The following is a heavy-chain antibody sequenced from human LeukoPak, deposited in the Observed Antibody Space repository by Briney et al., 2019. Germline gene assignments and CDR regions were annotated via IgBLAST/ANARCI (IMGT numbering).Heavy chain of an antibody. CDR1: GYTFTSYD. D-gene: IGHD6-19*01. V-gene: IGHV1-8*03. Sequence: ASVKVSCKASGYTFTSYDINWVRQATGQGLEWMGWMNPNSVNTGYAQKFQGRVTITRNTSISTAYMELSSLRSEDTAVYYCARWESSGWFPFDYWGQGTLVTVSS. CDR3: ARWESSGWFPFDY. J-gene: IGHJ4*02. CDR2: MNPNSVNT.